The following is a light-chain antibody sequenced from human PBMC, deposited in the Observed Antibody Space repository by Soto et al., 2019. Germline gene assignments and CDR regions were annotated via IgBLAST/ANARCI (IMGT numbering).Light chain of an antibody. Sequence: QSVLTQPASVSGSPGQSITISCTGTSSDVGGYNYVSWYQQHPGKAPKLMIYDVSNRPSGVSNRFSGSKSGNTASLTISGLQAEDEADYYCSSYTSIILFVFGTGTKLTVL. CDR2: DVS. J-gene: IGLJ1*01. V-gene: IGLV2-14*01. CDR1: SSDVGGYNY. CDR3: SSYTSIILFV.